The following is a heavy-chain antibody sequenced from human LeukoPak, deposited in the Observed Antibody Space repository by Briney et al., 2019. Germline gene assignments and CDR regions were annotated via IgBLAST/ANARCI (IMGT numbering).Heavy chain of an antibody. CDR3: AKGRDFWTPYFDY. V-gene: IGHV3-48*04. CDR2: ISSRSSTI. D-gene: IGHD3/OR15-3a*01. J-gene: IGHJ4*02. Sequence: GGSLRLSCAASGFTFSKYNMNWVRQAPGKGLEWVSYISSRSSTIHYADSVTGRFTISRDNAKNSLYLQMNSLRAEDTALYYCAKGRDFWTPYFDYWGQGTLVTVSS. CDR1: GFTFSKYN.